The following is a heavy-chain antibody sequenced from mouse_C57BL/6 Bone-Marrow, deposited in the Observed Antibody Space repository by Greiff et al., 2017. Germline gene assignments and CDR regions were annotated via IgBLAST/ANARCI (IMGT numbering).Heavy chain of an antibody. CDR1: GYTFPGYW. Sequence: QVQLQQSGAELMKPGASVKLSCKATGYTFPGYWIEWVKQRPGHGLEWIGEILPGSGSTNYNEKFKGKATFTADTSSNTAYMQLSSLTTEDSAIYYCARRQLRRRRAWFAYWGQGTLVTVSA. CDR3: ARRQLRRRRAWFAY. V-gene: IGHV1-9*01. CDR2: ILPGSGST. D-gene: IGHD3-2*02. J-gene: IGHJ3*01.